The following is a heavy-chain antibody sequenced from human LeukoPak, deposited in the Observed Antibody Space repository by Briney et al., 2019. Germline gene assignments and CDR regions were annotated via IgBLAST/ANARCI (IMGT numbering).Heavy chain of an antibody. V-gene: IGHV3-23*01. J-gene: IGHJ4*02. CDR3: AKDTRELLLDY. CDR2: ISGSGGST. D-gene: IGHD1-26*01. CDR1: GFTFSIYA. Sequence: GGSLRLSCAASGFTFSIYAMSWVRQAPDKGLEWVSAISGSGGSTYYADSVKGRFTISRDNSKNTLYLQMNSLRAEDTAVYYCAKDTRELLLDYWGQGTLVTVSS.